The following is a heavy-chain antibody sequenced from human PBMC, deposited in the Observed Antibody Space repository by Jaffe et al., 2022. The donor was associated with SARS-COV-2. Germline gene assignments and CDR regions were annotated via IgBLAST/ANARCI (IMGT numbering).Heavy chain of an antibody. CDR2: ISYDGSNK. CDR1: GFTFSSYA. J-gene: IGHJ6*02. V-gene: IGHV3-30-3*01. D-gene: IGHD3-3*01. Sequence: QVQLVESGGGVVQPGRSLRLSCAASGFTFSSYAMHWVRQAPGKGLEWVAVISYDGSNKYYADSVKGRFTISRDNSKNTLYLQMNSLRAEDTAVYYCARLTIFGVVATGDYGMDVWGQGTTVTVSS. CDR3: ARLTIFGVVATGDYGMDV.